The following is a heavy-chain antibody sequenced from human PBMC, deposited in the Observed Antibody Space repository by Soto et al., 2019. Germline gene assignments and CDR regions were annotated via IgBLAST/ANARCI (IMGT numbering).Heavy chain of an antibody. J-gene: IGHJ4*02. CDR1: SFTFTDAW. CDR2: IKSKNAGGTA. D-gene: IGHD5-12*01. CDR3: TTDKNGYTPRDPEY. V-gene: IGHV3-15*07. Sequence: EVRLVQSGGGLVKPGGSLRLSCAGSSFTFTDAWMNWVRQAPGKGLEWFGRIKSKNAGGTADYAAPGKGRFTISRDDSKNQLFLQMNSLQTADTAVYYCTTDKNGYTPRDPEYWGQGTLVTVSS.